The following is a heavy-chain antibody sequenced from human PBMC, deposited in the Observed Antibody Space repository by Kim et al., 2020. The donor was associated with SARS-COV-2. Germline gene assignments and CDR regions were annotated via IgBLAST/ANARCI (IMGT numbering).Heavy chain of an antibody. J-gene: IGHJ4*02. CDR3: AGSRGGFTIFGGSLDY. CDR1: GGTFSSYA. D-gene: IGHD3-3*01. Sequence: SVKVSCKASGGTFSSYAISWVRQAPGQGLEWMGGIIPIFGTANYAQKFQGRVTITADESTSTAYMELSSLRSEDTAVYYCAGSRGGFTIFGGSLDYWGQGTLVTVSS. V-gene: IGHV1-69*13. CDR2: IIPIFGTA.